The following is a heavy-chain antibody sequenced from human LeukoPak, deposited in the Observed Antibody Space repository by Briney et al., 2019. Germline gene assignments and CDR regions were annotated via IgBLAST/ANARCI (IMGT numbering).Heavy chain of an antibody. CDR1: GGSISNYY. CDR3: ARDSDCGGDCWVDY. Sequence: SETLSLTCTVSGGSISNYYWSWIRQPPGKGLECVGYVYYSGSPDYNPSLKSRVTISVDTSKNQFSLKLSSVTAADTAVYYCARDSDCGGDCWVDYWGQGTLVTVSS. D-gene: IGHD2-21*01. CDR2: VYYSGSP. V-gene: IGHV4-59*12. J-gene: IGHJ4*02.